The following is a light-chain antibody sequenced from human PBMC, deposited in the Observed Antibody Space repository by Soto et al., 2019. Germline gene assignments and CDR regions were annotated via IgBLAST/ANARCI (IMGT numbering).Light chain of an antibody. V-gene: IGKV3-15*01. J-gene: IGKJ2*01. CDR3: QQYHNWPPQYT. Sequence: EIVMTRSPASLSVSPGDGATLSCRASQSVASNVAWYQQKPGQGPRLLIHGASPRAAGVPARFSGSGSGTNFTLTISSLQSEDFAVYYGQQYHNWPPQYTFGQGTKLQIK. CDR2: GAS. CDR1: QSVASN.